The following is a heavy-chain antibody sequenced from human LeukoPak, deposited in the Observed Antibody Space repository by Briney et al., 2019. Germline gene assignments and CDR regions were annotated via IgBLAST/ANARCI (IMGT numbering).Heavy chain of an antibody. CDR2: ISGSGGST. J-gene: IGHJ4*02. V-gene: IGHV3-23*01. CDR1: GFTFSSYA. CDR3: AKENGSGWYQAPIDY. Sequence: GGSLRLSCAASGFTFSSYAMSWVRQAPGKGLQWVSAISGSGGSTYYADSVKGRFTISRDNSKNTLYLQMNSLRAEDTAVYYCAKENGSGWYQAPIDYWGLGTLVTVSS. D-gene: IGHD6-19*01.